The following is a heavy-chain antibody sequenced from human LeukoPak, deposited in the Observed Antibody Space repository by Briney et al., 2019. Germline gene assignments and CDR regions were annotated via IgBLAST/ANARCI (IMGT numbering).Heavy chain of an antibody. J-gene: IGHJ6*03. CDR2: IYHSGST. CDR3: ARGRVSSSTWYSTYYYFFYMDF. CDR1: GVSISSSNSY. Sequence: SETLSLTCTVSGVSISSSNSYWGWIRQPPGKGLEWIGEIYHSGSTTYNPSLKSRVTISLDESKNQFSLKLSSVTAADTAVYFCARGRVSSSTWYSTYYYFFYMDFWGKGTTVTVSS. V-gene: IGHV4-39*07. D-gene: IGHD4-11*01.